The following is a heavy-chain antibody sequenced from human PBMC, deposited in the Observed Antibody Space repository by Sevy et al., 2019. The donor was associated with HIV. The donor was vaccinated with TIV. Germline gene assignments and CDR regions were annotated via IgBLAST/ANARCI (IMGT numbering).Heavy chain of an antibody. D-gene: IGHD6-6*01. CDR1: GFTFSDYG. CDR3: VKGSSSAGPGLLDY. J-gene: IGHJ4*02. Sequence: GGSLRLSCAASGFTFSDYGMAWVRQAPGKGLEWVAVISFDGSSKFYADSVKGRFTFSRDTSRNTLFLQMNSLRSEDTAVYYCVKGSSSAGPGLLDYWGQGTLVTVSS. CDR2: ISFDGSSK. V-gene: IGHV3-30*18.